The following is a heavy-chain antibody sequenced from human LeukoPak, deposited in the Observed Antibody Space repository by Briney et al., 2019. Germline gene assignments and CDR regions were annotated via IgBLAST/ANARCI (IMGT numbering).Heavy chain of an antibody. V-gene: IGHV4-34*01. CDR2: INHSGST. Sequence: SETLSLTCTVSGGSISSYYWSWIRQPPGKGLEWIGEINHSGSTNYNPSLKSRVTISVDTSKNQFSLKLSSVTAADTAVYYCATLAVAGYYFDYWGQETLVTVSS. J-gene: IGHJ4*02. D-gene: IGHD6-19*01. CDR1: GGSISSYY. CDR3: ATLAVAGYYFDY.